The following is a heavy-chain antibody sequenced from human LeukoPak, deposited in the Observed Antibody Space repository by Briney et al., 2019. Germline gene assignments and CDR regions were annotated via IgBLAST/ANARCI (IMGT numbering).Heavy chain of an antibody. CDR2: ISSSSSYI. J-gene: IGHJ6*03. CDR3: ARQADYYDKRVTALYYYYMDV. CDR1: GFTFSSYS. Sequence: GGSLRLSCAASGFTFSSYSMNWVRQAPGKGLEWVSSISSSSSYIYYADSVKGRFTISRDNAKNSLYLQMNSLRAEDTAVYYCARQADYYDKRVTALYYYYMDVWGKGTTVTVSS. D-gene: IGHD3-22*01. V-gene: IGHV3-21*01.